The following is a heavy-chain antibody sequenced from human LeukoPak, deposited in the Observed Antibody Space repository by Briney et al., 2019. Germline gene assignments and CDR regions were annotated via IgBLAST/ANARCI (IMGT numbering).Heavy chain of an antibody. CDR2: ISYSENT. J-gene: IGHJ6*02. D-gene: IGHD2-2*01. Sequence: SQTLSLTCTVSGVSISSGDYHWNWIRQPPGRGLEWIGYISYSENTYYNPSLKSRLTISLDTSRSQISLRLSSVTAADTAVYYCAREKVPENNYYYGMDVWGQGTTVTVSS. V-gene: IGHV4-30-4*01. CDR1: GVSISSGDYH. CDR3: AREKVPENNYYYGMDV.